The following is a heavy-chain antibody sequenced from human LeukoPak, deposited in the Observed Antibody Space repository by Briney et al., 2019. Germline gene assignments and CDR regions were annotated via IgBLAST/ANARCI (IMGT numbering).Heavy chain of an antibody. CDR1: GFTFSSYA. Sequence: GGSPRLSCAASGFTFSSYAMAWVRQAPGKGLEWVSSISGSGDSTYYAASVKGRFTISRDNSKDTPYLQMNSLRAEDTAVYYCAKVLDYYGSGSFDYWGQGALVTVSS. J-gene: IGHJ4*02. CDR3: AKVLDYYGSGSFDY. D-gene: IGHD3-10*01. CDR2: ISGSGDST. V-gene: IGHV3-23*01.